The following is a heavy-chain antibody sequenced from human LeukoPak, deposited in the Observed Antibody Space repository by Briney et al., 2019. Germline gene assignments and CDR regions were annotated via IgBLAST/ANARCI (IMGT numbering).Heavy chain of an antibody. Sequence: EASVKVSCKASGYTFTSYGISWVRQAPGQGLEWMGWISAYNGNTNYAQKLQGRVTMTTDTSTSTAYMELSSLRSEDTAVYYCARTVVVAATLTGSFDLWGRGTLVTVSS. CDR3: ARTVVVAATLTGSFDL. CDR2: ISAYNGNT. D-gene: IGHD2-15*01. J-gene: IGHJ2*01. V-gene: IGHV1-18*01. CDR1: GYTFTSYG.